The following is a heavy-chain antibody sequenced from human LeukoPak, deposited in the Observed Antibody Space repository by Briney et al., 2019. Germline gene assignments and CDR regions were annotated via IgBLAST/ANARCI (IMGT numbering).Heavy chain of an antibody. Sequence: SVKVSCKASGGTFSSYAISWVRQAPGRGLEWMGGIIPIFGTANYAQKFQGRVTITTDESTSTAYMELSSLRPEDTAVYYCARKPKGYDFWSGYYDYWGQGTLVTVSS. D-gene: IGHD3-3*01. V-gene: IGHV1-69*05. CDR1: GGTFSSYA. CDR2: IIPIFGTA. CDR3: ARKPKGYDFWSGYYDY. J-gene: IGHJ4*02.